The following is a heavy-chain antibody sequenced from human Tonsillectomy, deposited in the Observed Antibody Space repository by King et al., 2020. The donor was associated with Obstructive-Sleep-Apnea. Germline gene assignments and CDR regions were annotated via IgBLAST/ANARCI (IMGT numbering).Heavy chain of an antibody. D-gene: IGHD3-22*01. CDR2: TYYTVTT. V-gene: IGHV4-39*07. CDR1: GGAIGCNSYY. J-gene: IGHJ4*02. CDR3: ASESLYYYDSSGYYYRTPDY. Sequence: QLQESGPVLVKPSETLSLTCTVSGGAIGCNSYYCGWICQPPGKGLEWIGNTYYTVTTYYNPSPMGRVTISVYTSKNQFYLVMTSVTAADTAVYYCASESLYYYDSSGYYYRTPDYWGQGTLVTVSS.